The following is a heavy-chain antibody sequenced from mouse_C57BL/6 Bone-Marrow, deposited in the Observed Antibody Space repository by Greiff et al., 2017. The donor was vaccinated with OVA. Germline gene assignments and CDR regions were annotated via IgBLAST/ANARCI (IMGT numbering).Heavy chain of an antibody. V-gene: IGHV2-2*01. D-gene: IGHD3-3*01. CDR1: GFSLTSYG. Sequence: QVQLQQSGPGLVQPSQSLSITCTVSGFSLTSYGVHWVRQSPGKGLEWLGVIWRGGSTDYNAALISRLNISKDNSKSQVFFKMNSLQADYAAIYYCARKGTGNYFDYWGQGTTLTVSS. CDR3: ARKGTGNYFDY. J-gene: IGHJ2*01. CDR2: IWRGGST.